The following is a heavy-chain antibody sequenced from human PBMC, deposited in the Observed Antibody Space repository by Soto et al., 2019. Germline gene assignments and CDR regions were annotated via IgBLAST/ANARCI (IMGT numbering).Heavy chain of an antibody. CDR2: IYYSGST. V-gene: IGHV4-59*08. CDR1: GGSISSYY. CDR3: ARLGGYHQAFAQ. D-gene: IGHD5-12*01. Sequence: SETLSLSCTVSGGSISSYYGGWFRQPPGKGLEWIGYIYYSGSTTYHPSLKSRVTISVDTSKNQFSLNLTSVTAADTAVYYCARLGGYHQAFAQWGQGSLVTVSS. J-gene: IGHJ4*02.